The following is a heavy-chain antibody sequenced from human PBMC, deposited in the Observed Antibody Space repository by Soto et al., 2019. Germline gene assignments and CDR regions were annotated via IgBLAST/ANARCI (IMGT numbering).Heavy chain of an antibody. D-gene: IGHD5-18*01. V-gene: IGHV1-2*02. CDR2: INPNNGGT. CDR3: ARELDTAMVIFDY. CDR1: GGTFSSYA. Sequence: QVQLVQSGAEVKKPGSSVKVSCKASGGTFSSYAISWVRQAPGQGLEWMGWINPNNGGTNYAQKFQGRVTMTRDTSISTAYMELSRLRSDDTAVYYCARELDTAMVIFDYWGQGTLVTVSS. J-gene: IGHJ4*02.